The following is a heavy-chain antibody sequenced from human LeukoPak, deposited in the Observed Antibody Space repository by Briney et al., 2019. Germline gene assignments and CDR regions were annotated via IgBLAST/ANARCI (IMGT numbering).Heavy chain of an antibody. Sequence: GGSLRLSCAASGFTFTNYAMTWVRQAPGKGLEWVANIKQDGSEKYVDSVKGRFTISRDNAKNSLYLQMNSLRVEDTALYYCAKDSGSSSGYESWFDPWGQGTLVTVSS. CDR1: GFTFTNYA. V-gene: IGHV3-7*03. CDR2: IKQDGSEK. D-gene: IGHD5-12*01. CDR3: AKDSGSSSGYESWFDP. J-gene: IGHJ5*02.